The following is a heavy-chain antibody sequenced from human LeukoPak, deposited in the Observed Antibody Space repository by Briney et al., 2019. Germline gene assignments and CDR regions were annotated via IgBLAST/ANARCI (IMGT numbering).Heavy chain of an antibody. CDR1: RYTFTSYG. CDR3: ARYCSSTSCYTDY. Sequence: GAAVRVSCKASRYTFTSYGISCVRQTPGQGLEWMGWISAYNGNTNYAQKLQGRVTMTTDTSTSTAYMELRSLRSDNTAVYYCARYCSSTSCYTDYWGQGTLVTVSS. D-gene: IGHD2-2*02. J-gene: IGHJ4*02. V-gene: IGHV1-18*01. CDR2: ISAYNGNT.